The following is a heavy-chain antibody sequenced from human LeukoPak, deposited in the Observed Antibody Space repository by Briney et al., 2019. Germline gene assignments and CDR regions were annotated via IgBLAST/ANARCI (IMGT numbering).Heavy chain of an antibody. CDR1: GYSFTSYW. J-gene: IGHJ3*02. V-gene: IGHV5-51*01. CDR2: ICPGDSDT. D-gene: IGHD1/OR15-1a*01. Sequence: GESLQISCKGSGYSFTSYWIGWVRQMPGKGLEWMGIICPGDSDTRYSPSFQGQVTISADKSISTAYLQWSSLKASDTAMYYCARHRTAWSNDAFDIWGQGTMVTVSS. CDR3: ARHRTAWSNDAFDI.